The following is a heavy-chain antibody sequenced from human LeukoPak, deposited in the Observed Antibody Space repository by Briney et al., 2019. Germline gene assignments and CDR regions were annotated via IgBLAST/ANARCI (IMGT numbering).Heavy chain of an antibody. V-gene: IGHV3-23*01. CDR1: GFTFSTYA. CDR3: AKPLWFAELHLDY. CDR2: ISASGGST. D-gene: IGHD3-10*01. J-gene: IGHJ4*02. Sequence: GGSLRPSCAASGFTFSTYAMSWVRQAPGKGLEWVSTISASGGSTYYADSVKGRFTISRDNSKNTLYLQMNSLRAEDTAVYYCAKPLWFAELHLDYWGQGTLVTVPS.